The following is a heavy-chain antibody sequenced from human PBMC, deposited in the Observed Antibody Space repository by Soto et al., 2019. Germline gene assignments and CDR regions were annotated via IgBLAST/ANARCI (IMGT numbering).Heavy chain of an antibody. CDR2: IYYSGST. Sequence: QVQLQESGPGLVKHSQTLSLTCTVSGGSISSGGYYWSWIRQHPGKGREWIGYIYYSGSTYYNPSLKSRVTISVDTSKNQFSLKLSSVTAADTAVYYCARDSTAGIAAAGPFDYWGQGTLVTVSS. V-gene: IGHV4-31*03. CDR3: ARDSTAGIAAAGPFDY. J-gene: IGHJ4*02. CDR1: GGSISSGGYY. D-gene: IGHD6-13*01.